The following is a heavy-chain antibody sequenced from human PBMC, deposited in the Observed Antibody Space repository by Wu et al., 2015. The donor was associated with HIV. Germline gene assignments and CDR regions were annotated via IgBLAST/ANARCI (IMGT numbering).Heavy chain of an antibody. CDR2: MNPNSGNT. J-gene: IGHJ5*02. CDR1: GFTFTSYD. Sequence: HVQLEQSGAVVRKPGASVKVSCKASGFTFTSYDINWVRQATGQGLEWMGWMNPNSGNTGYAQKFQGRVSMTRNTSISTAYMELSSLRSDDTAVYYCASLYNSGWSSWGQGTLVTVSS. CDR3: ASLYNSGWSS. V-gene: IGHV1-8*01. D-gene: IGHD6-19*01.